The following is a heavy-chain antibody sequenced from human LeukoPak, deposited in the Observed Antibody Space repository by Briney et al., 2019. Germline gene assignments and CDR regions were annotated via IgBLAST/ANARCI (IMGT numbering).Heavy chain of an antibody. CDR2: IPYDGSAK. CDR1: GFSFSNYG. Sequence: PGRSLRLSCAASGFSFSNYGMHWVRQAPGKGLEWVAVIPYDGSAKYYADSVKGRFTISRDNSKNTLYLQMNSLRAEDTAVYYCAKRYGAGNYYTGYCGMNVWGQGTTVTVSS. V-gene: IGHV3-30*18. CDR3: AKRYGAGNYYTGYCGMNV. D-gene: IGHD3-10*01. J-gene: IGHJ6*02.